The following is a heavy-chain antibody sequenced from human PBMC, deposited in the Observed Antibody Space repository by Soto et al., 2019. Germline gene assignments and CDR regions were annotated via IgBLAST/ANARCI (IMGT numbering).Heavy chain of an antibody. Sequence: EVQLVESGGGLIQPGGSLRLSCAASGFTVSSNYMSWVRQAPGKGLEWVSVIYSGGSTYYADSVKGRFTISRDNSKNTRYRQMNSLRAEDTAVYYCARGHGWVGEFIQSHYYYGMDVWGQGTTVTVSS. D-gene: IGHD3-10*01. CDR2: IYSGGST. J-gene: IGHJ6*02. CDR3: ARGHGWVGEFIQSHYYYGMDV. V-gene: IGHV3-53*01. CDR1: GFTVSSNY.